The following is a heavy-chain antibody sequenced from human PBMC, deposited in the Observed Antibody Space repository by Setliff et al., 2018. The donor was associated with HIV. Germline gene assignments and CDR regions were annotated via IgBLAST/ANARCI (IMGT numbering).Heavy chain of an antibody. D-gene: IGHD3-9*01. J-gene: IGHJ3*02. CDR2: IHTSGDT. V-gene: IGHV4-4*07. Sequence: SETLSLTCEVSGGSISNYYWSWIRQPAGKGLEWIGHIHTSGDTDYSPSLNSRVTISIDTSKKQFSLKLSSVPAADTAMYYCARRESYYDILTGPAFDAFDIWGQGTMVTVSS. CDR3: ARRESYYDILTGPAFDAFDI. CDR1: GGSISNYY.